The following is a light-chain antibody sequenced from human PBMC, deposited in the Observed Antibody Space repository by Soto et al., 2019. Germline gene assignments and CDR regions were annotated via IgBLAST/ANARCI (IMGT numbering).Light chain of an antibody. CDR2: DAS. CDR1: QSVSRH. Sequence: EIVLTQSPATLSLSPGERATLSCRASQSVSRHLAWYQQKPGQAPRLLIYDASNRATGIPARFSGSGSGTDFTLTNSSLEPEDFAVYYCQQRNNWPPVTFGGGTKVEIK. CDR3: QQRNNWPPVT. V-gene: IGKV3-11*01. J-gene: IGKJ4*01.